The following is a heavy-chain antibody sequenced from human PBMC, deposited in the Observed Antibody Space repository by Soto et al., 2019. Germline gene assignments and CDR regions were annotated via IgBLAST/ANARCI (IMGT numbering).Heavy chain of an antibody. CDR3: ARDLRKQWLGSGDAFDI. J-gene: IGHJ3*02. CDR2: IKQDGSEK. V-gene: IGHV3-7*01. CDR1: GFTFSSYW. Sequence: EVQLVESGGGLVQPGGSLRLSCAASGFTFSSYWMSWVRQAPGKGLEWVANIKQDGSEKYYVDSVKGRFTISRDNAKNSLYLQMNSLRAEDTAVYYCARDLRKQWLGSGDAFDIWGKGTMVTVSS. D-gene: IGHD6-19*01.